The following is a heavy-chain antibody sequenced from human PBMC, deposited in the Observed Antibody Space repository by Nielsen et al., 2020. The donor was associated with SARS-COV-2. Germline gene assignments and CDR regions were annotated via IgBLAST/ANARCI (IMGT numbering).Heavy chain of an antibody. CDR3: TRVNPISDSWFDAFDI. J-gene: IGHJ3*02. Sequence: GESLKISCAASGFTFSDYYMSWIRQAPGKGLEWVSYISSSSSYTNYADSVKGRFTISRDNAENSLSLQMNSLRAEDTAVYFCTRVNPISDSWFDAFDIWGQGTMVTVST. CDR1: GFTFSDYY. D-gene: IGHD6-13*01. V-gene: IGHV3-11*05. CDR2: ISSSSSYT.